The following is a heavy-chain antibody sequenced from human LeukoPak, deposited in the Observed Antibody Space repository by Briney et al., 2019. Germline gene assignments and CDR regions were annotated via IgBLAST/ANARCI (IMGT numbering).Heavy chain of an antibody. CDR2: IYYSGST. D-gene: IGHD3-3*01. V-gene: IGHV4-59*01. CDR1: GGSISSYY. Sequence: SETLSLTCTVSGGSISSYYWSWIRQPPGKGLEWIGYIYYSGSTNYNPSLKSRVTISVDTSKNQFSLKLSSVTAADTAVYYCARGQYDFWSGYYRGDWFDPWGQGTLVTVSS. CDR3: ARGQYDFWSGYYRGDWFDP. J-gene: IGHJ5*02.